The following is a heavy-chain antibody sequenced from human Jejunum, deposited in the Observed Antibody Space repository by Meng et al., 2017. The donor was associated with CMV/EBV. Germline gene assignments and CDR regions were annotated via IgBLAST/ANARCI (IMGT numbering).Heavy chain of an antibody. CDR2: INHSGST. CDR1: GGSFSTYY. V-gene: IGHV4-34*13. J-gene: IGHJ4*02. CDR3: ARRFCSSTGCYPWDY. Sequence: YGGSFSTYYWTWIHQPPGRGLEWIGEINHSGSTNYNPSLKSRVILSVDTSMNQFSLRVRSVTVADTAVYYCARRFCSSTGCYPWDYWGQGTLVTVSS. D-gene: IGHD2-2*01.